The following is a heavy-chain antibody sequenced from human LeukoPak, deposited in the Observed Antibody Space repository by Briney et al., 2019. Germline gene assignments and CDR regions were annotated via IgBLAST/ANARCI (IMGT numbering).Heavy chain of an antibody. CDR1: GGTFSNYA. D-gene: IGHD5-18*01. CDR2: IIPILGIA. CDR3: ARSGYRYGFAFDI. V-gene: IGHV1-69*04. J-gene: IGHJ3*02. Sequence: ASVKVSCKASGGTFSNYANSWVRQAPGQGLEWMGRIIPILGIANYAQKFQGRVTITADKSTSTAYMELSSLRSEDTAVYYCARSGYRYGFAFDIWGQGTMVTVSS.